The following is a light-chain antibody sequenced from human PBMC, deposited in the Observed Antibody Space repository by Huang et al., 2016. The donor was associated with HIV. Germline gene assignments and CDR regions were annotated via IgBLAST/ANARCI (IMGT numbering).Light chain of an antibody. J-gene: IGKJ4*01. Sequence: VTITCRASQSISSYLNWYQQKPGQTPKLLIYSVSRLQSGVPSRFSGNGSETDFTLTINTLHSEDLASYYCQQTYSTPLTFGGGTKVEI. V-gene: IGKV1-39*01. CDR2: SVS. CDR1: QSISSY. CDR3: QQTYSTPLT.